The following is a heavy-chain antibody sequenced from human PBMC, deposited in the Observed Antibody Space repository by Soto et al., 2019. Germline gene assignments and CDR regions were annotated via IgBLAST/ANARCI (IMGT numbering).Heavy chain of an antibody. CDR1: GYSFTDYH. J-gene: IGHJ6*02. Sequence: GASVKVSCKASGYSFTDYHIHWVRQAPGQGLEWLGRINPKSGGTSTAQKFQGWVTMTTDTSISTASMELTRLTSDDTAIYYCARGDSTDCSNDVCSFFYNHDMDVWGQGTTVTV. CDR3: ARGDSTDCSNDVCSFFYNHDMDV. D-gene: IGHD2-8*01. V-gene: IGHV1-2*04. CDR2: INPKSGGT.